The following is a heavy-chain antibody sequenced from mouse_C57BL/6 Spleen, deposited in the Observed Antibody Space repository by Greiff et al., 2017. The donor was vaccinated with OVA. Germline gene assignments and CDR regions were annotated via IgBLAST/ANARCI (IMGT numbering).Heavy chain of an antibody. CDR3: ARFGYDGGYYFDY. J-gene: IGHJ2*01. CDR1: GFTFTDYY. CDR2: IRNKANGYTT. V-gene: IGHV7-3*01. Sequence: EVKLMESGGGLVQPGGSLSLSCAASGFTFTDYYMSWVRQPPGKALEWLGFIRNKANGYTTEYSASVKGRFTISRDNSQSILYLQMNALRAEDSATYYCARFGYDGGYYFDYWGQGTTLTVSS. D-gene: IGHD2-2*01.